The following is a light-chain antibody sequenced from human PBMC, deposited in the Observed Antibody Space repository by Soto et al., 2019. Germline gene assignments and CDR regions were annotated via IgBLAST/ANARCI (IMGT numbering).Light chain of an antibody. Sequence: EIQMTQSPSSLSASVADRVTITCRASQGISNYLAWYQQKPGKVPKLLIYGASTLQSGVPSRLSGSGSGTDFTLIINSLQPEDVATYYCQKYDSAPWTFGQGTKVEI. V-gene: IGKV1-27*01. J-gene: IGKJ1*01. CDR1: QGISNY. CDR2: GAS. CDR3: QKYDSAPWT.